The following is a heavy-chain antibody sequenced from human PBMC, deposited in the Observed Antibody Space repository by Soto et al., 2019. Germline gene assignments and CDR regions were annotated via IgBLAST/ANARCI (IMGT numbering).Heavy chain of an antibody. D-gene: IGHD2-2*01. V-gene: IGHV1-18*04. Sequence: ASVKVSCKAFGYTFTNYGINWVRQAPGQGLEWMGWISAYKGNTNYVQKFQGRVTMTTDTATSTAYMELRSLRFDDTAVYYCARGYCSSISSPRIDYWGQGTLVTVSS. CDR1: GYTFTNYG. J-gene: IGHJ4*02. CDR3: ARGYCSSISSPRIDY. CDR2: ISAYKGNT.